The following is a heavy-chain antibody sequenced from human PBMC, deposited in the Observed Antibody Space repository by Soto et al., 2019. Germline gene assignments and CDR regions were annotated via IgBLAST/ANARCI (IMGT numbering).Heavy chain of an antibody. Sequence: SETLSLTCAVSGGSISSSNWWSWVRQPPGKGLEWIGYIYYSGSTNYNPSLKSRVTISVDTSKSQFSLKLSSVTAADTAVYYCARHSESSSWYRSRYFDYWGQGTLVTVSS. CDR2: IYYSGST. CDR3: ARHSESSSWYRSRYFDY. J-gene: IGHJ4*02. V-gene: IGHV4-59*08. CDR1: GGSISSSNW. D-gene: IGHD6-13*01.